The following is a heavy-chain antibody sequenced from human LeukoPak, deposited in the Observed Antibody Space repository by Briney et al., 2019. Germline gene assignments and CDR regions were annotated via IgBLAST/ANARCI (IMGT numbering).Heavy chain of an antibody. CDR2: FYYSGTT. V-gene: IGHV4-59*08. Sequence: SETLSLTCTVSGDSISNNYWTWIRQPPGKGLEWIGYFYYSGTTNYNPSLRSRVTISVDTSKNQLSLRLSSVTAADTAVYYCARLLTAAADNHYYYMDVWGKGTTVTVSS. CDR1: GDSISNNY. D-gene: IGHD6-13*01. J-gene: IGHJ6*03. CDR3: ARLLTAAADNHYYYMDV.